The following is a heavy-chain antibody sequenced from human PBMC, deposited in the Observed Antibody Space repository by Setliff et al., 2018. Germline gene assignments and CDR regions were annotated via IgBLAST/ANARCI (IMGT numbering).Heavy chain of an antibody. CDR2: INGDGSIT. Sequence: GGSLRLSCAASGFTFSSYSMNWVRQAPGKGLEWVSRINGDGSITSYADSVRGRFTISRDSSKNTLYLQMNSLRLEDTAVYYCLVAYTSSWYSSGFDPWGQGTLVTVSS. CDR1: GFTFSSYS. V-gene: IGHV3-74*01. D-gene: IGHD6-13*01. CDR3: LVAYTSSWYSSGFDP. J-gene: IGHJ5*02.